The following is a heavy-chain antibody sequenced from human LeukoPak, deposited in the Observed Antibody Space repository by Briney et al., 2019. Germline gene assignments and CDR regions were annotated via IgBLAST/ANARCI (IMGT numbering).Heavy chain of an antibody. CDR3: ARDLYPMVRGVIYYYYYGMDV. CDR1: GGSISSYY. CDR2: IYTSGST. Sequence: NPSETLSLTCTVSGGSISSYYWSWIRQPAGKGLEWIGRIYTSGSTNYNPSLKSRVTMSVDTSKNQFSLKLSSVTAADTAVYYCARDLYPMVRGVIYYYYYGMDVWGQGTTVTVSS. V-gene: IGHV4-4*07. D-gene: IGHD3-10*01. J-gene: IGHJ6*02.